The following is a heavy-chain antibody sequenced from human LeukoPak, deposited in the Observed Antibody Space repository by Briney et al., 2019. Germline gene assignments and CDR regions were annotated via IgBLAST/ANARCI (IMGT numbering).Heavy chain of an antibody. J-gene: IGHJ4*02. CDR2: ISGSGGST. V-gene: IGHV3-23*01. CDR1: GFTFSSYA. CDR3: AKDLGGADVPSYCPFDY. D-gene: IGHD3-10*01. Sequence: PGGSLRLSCAASGFTFSSYAMSWVRQAPGKGLEWVSAISGSGGSTYYADSVKGRFTISRDNSKNTLYLRMNSLRAEDTAVYHCAKDLGGADVPSYCPFDYWGQGTLVTVSS.